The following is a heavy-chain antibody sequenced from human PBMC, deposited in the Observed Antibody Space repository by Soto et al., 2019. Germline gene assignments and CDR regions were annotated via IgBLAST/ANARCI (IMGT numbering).Heavy chain of an antibody. J-gene: IGHJ5*02. Sequence: ASVTVSCTASGYTFTSYAMHWVRQAPGQRLEWMGWINAGNGNTKYSQKFQGRVTITRDTSASTAYMELSGLRSEDTAVYYCARDVGDRGYSYGSNWFDPWGQGTLVTVSS. V-gene: IGHV1-3*01. D-gene: IGHD5-18*01. CDR3: ARDVGDRGYSYGSNWFDP. CDR2: INAGNGNT. CDR1: GYTFTSYA.